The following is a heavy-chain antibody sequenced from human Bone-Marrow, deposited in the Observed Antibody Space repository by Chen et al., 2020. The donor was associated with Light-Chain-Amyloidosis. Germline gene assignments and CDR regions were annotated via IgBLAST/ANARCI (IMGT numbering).Heavy chain of an antibody. D-gene: IGHD2-2*01. CDR2: FYYTGIT. CDR3: AREVPAVKKNYMDV. V-gene: IGHV4-39*07. CDR1: GGSISGTSYD. Sequence: QLQLQESGPRVVKPSETLSLTCAVSGGSISGTSYDWVWIRQPPGKGLEWIGTFYYTGITYYNPSLKIRVTISVDMSKNQFSLILSSVTAADTAVYHCAREVPAVKKNYMDVWGKGTTVIVSS. J-gene: IGHJ6*03.